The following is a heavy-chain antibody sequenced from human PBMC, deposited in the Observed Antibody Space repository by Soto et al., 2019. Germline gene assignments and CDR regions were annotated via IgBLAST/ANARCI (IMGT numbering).Heavy chain of an antibody. CDR1: GYTFTSYA. V-gene: IGHV1-3*01. J-gene: IGHJ4*02. D-gene: IGHD3-9*01. CDR3: ATGRLGYFDWYN. CDR2: INAGNGNT. Sequence: QVQLVQSGAEVKKPGASVKVYCKASGYTFTSYAMHWVRQAPGQRLEWMGWINAGNGNTKYSQKFQGRVTITRDTSASTAYMELSSLRSEDTAVYYCATGRLGYFDWYNWGQGTLVTVSS.